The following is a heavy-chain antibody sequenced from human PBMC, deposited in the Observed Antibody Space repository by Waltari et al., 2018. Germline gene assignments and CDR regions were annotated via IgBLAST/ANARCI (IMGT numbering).Heavy chain of an antibody. V-gene: IGHV3-21*01. CDR3: ARARALEPPDY. J-gene: IGHJ4*02. Sequence: EVQLVESGGGLVKPGGSLRLSCAPSGFTFRSYSMNWVRQAPGKGLEWVSSISSSSSYIYYADSVKGRFTISRDNAKNSLYLQMNSLRAEDTAVYYCARARALEPPDYWGQGTLVTVSS. CDR1: GFTFRSYS. CDR2: ISSSSSYI.